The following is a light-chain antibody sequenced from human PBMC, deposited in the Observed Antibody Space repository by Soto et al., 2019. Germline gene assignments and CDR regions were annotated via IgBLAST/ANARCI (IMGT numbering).Light chain of an antibody. V-gene: IGKV3-15*01. CDR3: QQYNNWPPSRT. CDR2: GAS. Sequence: EIVRTPSPATLSVSPVERATLSCRASQSVSSNLAWYQQKPGQAPRLLIYGASTRATGIPARFSGSGSGTEFTLTISSLQSEDFAVYYCQQYNNWPPSRTFGQGTRLEIK. J-gene: IGKJ5*01. CDR1: QSVSSN.